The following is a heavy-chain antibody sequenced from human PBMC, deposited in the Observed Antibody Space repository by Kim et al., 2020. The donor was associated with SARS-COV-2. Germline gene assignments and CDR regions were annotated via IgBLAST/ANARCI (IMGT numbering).Heavy chain of an antibody. CDR2: IRSKAYGGTT. V-gene: IGHV3-49*03. CDR1: GFTFGDYA. J-gene: IGHJ3*02. D-gene: IGHD2-15*01. Sequence: GGALRLSCTASGFTFGDYAMSWFRQAPGKGREWVGFIRSKAYGGTTEYAASVKGRFTISRDDSKSIAYLQMNSLKTEDTAVYYCTRVVYCSGGSCYSWRLEHAWDAFDIWGQGTMVTVSS. CDR3: TRVVYCSGGSCYSWRLEHAWDAFDI.